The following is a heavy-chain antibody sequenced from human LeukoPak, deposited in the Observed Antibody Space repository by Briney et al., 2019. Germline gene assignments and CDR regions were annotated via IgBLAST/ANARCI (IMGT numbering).Heavy chain of an antibody. CDR2: INPDGGST. V-gene: IGHV1-46*01. D-gene: IGHD6-13*01. CDR3: ARAPRNSSTMLDS. J-gene: IGHJ5*01. Sequence: GASVKVSCKASGYTFTSYWIQWVRQAPGQGLEWMGWINPDGGSTAYAHRFQGRVIMTRDTSTSTAYMDLSSLRSEDTAVYHCARAPRNSSTMLDSWGQGTLVTVSS. CDR1: GYTFTSYW.